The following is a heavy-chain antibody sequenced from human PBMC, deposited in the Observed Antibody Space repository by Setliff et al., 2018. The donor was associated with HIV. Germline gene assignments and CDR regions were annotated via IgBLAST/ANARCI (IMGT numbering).Heavy chain of an antibody. J-gene: IGHJ5*02. Sequence: ETLSLTCAVYGGSFSAYYWNWIRQPPGKGLEWIGEINHSGGTNYNPSLKSRVTISVDTSKNQFSLKLSSVTAADTAMYYCARVPLLGANWFDPWGQGTLVTVS. CDR2: INHSGGT. CDR3: ARVPLLGANWFDP. V-gene: IGHV4-34*01. CDR1: GGSFSAYY.